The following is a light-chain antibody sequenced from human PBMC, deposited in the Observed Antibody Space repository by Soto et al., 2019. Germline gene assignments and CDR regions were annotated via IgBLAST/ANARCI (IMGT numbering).Light chain of an antibody. CDR2: DVS. Sequence: QSVLTQPASVSGSPGQSITISCSGTSSDIGTYHYVSWYQQHPDKAPKLIIYDVSNRPSGVSNRFSGSKSGNTASLTISGLQAEDEADYYCSSYTTSIRWVFGGGTKLTVL. J-gene: IGLJ3*02. CDR1: SSDIGTYHY. CDR3: SSYTTSIRWV. V-gene: IGLV2-14*03.